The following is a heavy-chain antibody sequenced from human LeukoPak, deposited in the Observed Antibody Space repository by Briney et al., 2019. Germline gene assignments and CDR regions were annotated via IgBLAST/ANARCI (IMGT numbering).Heavy chain of an antibody. CDR2: ISGGGDAT. V-gene: IGHV3-23*01. CDR3: AEDSSLLRGPLVIYYFDF. J-gene: IGHJ4*02. D-gene: IGHD3-10*01. Sequence: GGSLRLSCAASDFNFRTYAMSWVRQAPGKGLEWVSTISGGGDATYYADSVKGRFTISRDNSKNTLYLQMNSLRAEDTAVYYCAEDSSLLRGPLVIYYFDFWGQGTLVTVSS. CDR1: DFNFRTYA.